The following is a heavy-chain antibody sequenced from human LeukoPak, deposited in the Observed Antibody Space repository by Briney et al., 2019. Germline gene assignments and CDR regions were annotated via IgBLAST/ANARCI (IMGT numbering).Heavy chain of an antibody. Sequence: GESLKISCKGSGYSFTSYWIGWVRQMPGKGLEWMGIIYPGDSDTRYSPSFQGQVTISADKSIGTAYLQWSSLKASDTAMYYCARSFCTNGVCSEGWYFDLWGRGTLVTVSS. CDR2: IYPGDSDT. D-gene: IGHD2-8*01. J-gene: IGHJ2*01. CDR1: GYSFTSYW. CDR3: ARSFCTNGVCSEGWYFDL. V-gene: IGHV5-51*01.